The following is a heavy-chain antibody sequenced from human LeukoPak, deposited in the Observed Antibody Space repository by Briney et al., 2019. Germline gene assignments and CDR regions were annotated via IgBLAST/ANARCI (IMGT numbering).Heavy chain of an antibody. CDR3: ARDLEWGIAAAGTGMDV. J-gene: IGHJ6*03. CDR1: GGSISSSSYY. D-gene: IGHD6-13*01. V-gene: IGHV4-39*07. Sequence: SETLSLTCTVSGGSISSSSYYWGWIRQPPGKGLEWVGSIYHSGSTYYNPSLKSRVTISVDTSKNQFSLKLSSVTAADTAVYYCARDLEWGIAAAGTGMDVWGKGTTVTVSS. CDR2: IYHSGST.